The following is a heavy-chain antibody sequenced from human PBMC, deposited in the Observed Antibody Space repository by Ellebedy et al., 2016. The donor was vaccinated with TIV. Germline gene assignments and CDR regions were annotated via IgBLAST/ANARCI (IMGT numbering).Heavy chain of an antibody. CDR1: GDSVSDSSTT. CDR2: AYYRSKWLN. V-gene: IGHV6-1*01. CDR3: AREVAPIAAAGTNAFDI. Sequence: LRLSCAISGDSVSDSSTTRNWIRQSPSRGLEWLGRAYYRSKWLNDYAVSVKGRISISPDTSKNQFSLQLNSVTPEDTAVYYCAREVAPIAAAGTNAFDIWGQGTMVTVSS. D-gene: IGHD6-13*01. J-gene: IGHJ3*02.